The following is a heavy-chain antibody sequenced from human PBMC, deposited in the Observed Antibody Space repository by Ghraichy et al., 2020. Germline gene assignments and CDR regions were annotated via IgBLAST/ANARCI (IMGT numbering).Heavy chain of an antibody. J-gene: IGHJ5*02. Sequence: SESLSLTCAVYGGSFSGYYWSWIRQPPGKGLEWIGEINHSGSTNYNPSPKSRVTISVDTSKNQFSLKLSSVTAADTAVYYCAREYHYYGSGSYYPRMEWFDPWGQGTLVTVSS. CDR2: INHSGST. V-gene: IGHV4-34*01. CDR1: GGSFSGYY. D-gene: IGHD3-10*01. CDR3: AREYHYYGSGSYYPRMEWFDP.